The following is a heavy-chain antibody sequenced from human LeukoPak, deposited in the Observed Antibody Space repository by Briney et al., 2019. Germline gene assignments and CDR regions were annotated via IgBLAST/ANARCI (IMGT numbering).Heavy chain of an antibody. Sequence: GASVKVSCKVSGYTLTELSMHWVRQAPGKGLEWMGGFDPEDGETIYAQKFQGRVTMTEDTSTDTAYMELSSLRSEDTAVYYCAMGARWLQPFDYWGQGTLVTVSS. CDR2: FDPEDGET. V-gene: IGHV1-24*01. CDR3: AMGARWLQPFDY. CDR1: GYTLTELS. D-gene: IGHD5-24*01. J-gene: IGHJ4*02.